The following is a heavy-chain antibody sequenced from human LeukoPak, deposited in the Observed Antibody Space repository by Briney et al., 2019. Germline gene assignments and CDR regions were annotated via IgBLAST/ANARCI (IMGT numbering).Heavy chain of an antibody. CDR1: GGTFSSYA. J-gene: IGHJ4*02. D-gene: IGHD3-22*01. CDR2: IIPIFGTA. V-gene: IGHV1-69*06. CDR3: ARANKPPSRDSSGYYLPY. Sequence: SVKVSCKASGGTFSSYAISWVRQAPGQGLEWMGGIIPIFGTANYAQKFQGRVTITADKSTSTAYMELSSLRSEDTAVYYCARANKPPSRDSSGYYLPYWGQGTLVTVSS.